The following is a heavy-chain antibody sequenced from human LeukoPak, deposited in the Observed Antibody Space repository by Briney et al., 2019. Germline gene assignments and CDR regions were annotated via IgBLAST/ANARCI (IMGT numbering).Heavy chain of an antibody. Sequence: PGESLRLSCAASGFTVSSNYMSWVRQAPGKGLEWVSVIYSGGSTYYADSVKARFTISRDNSKNTLYLQMNSLRAEDTAVYYCARVGWLRFLDYWGQGTLVTVSS. CDR1: GFTVSSNY. J-gene: IGHJ4*02. CDR3: ARVGWLRFLDY. D-gene: IGHD5-12*01. CDR2: IYSGGST. V-gene: IGHV3-53*01.